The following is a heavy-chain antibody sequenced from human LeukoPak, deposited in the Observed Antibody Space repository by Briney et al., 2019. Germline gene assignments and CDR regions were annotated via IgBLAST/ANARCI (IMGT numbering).Heavy chain of an antibody. CDR2: IIPIFGTA. D-gene: IGHD3-3*01. J-gene: IGHJ6*03. CDR1: GGTFSSYA. Sequence: SVKVSCKASGGTFSSYAISWVRQAPGQGLEWMGGIIPIFGTANYAQKFQGRVTITADKSTSTAYMELSSLRSEDTAVYYCASVVRFLEWLSSPYYYYMDVWGKGTTVTVSS. CDR3: ASVVRFLEWLSSPYYYYMDV. V-gene: IGHV1-69*06.